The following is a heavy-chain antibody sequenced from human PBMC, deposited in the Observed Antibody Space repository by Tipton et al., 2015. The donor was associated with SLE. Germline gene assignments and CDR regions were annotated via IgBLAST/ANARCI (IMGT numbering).Heavy chain of an antibody. Sequence: TLSLTCTVSVGSISNSFWSWIRQPAGKGLEWVGRIYTSGNTIYTPSLTSRVTMSLDTSKNQFSVNLSSVTAAGTAVYYCARGLGVAGRGFGAFDIWGQGTMVTVSS. J-gene: IGHJ3*02. CDR2: IYTSGNT. D-gene: IGHD6-19*01. V-gene: IGHV4-4*07. CDR1: VGSISNSF. CDR3: ARGLGVAGRGFGAFDI.